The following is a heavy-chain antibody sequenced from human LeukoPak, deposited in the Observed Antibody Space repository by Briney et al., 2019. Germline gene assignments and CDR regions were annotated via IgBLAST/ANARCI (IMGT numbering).Heavy chain of an antibody. CDR2: ISYDGSNK. Sequence: PGRSLRLACAASGFTFSSYGMHGVRQAPGKGLEWVAVISYDGSNKYYADSVKGRFTISRDNSKNTLYLQMNSLRAEDTAVYYCAKDPMDVWGQGTTVTVSS. CDR3: AKDPMDV. V-gene: IGHV3-30*18. CDR1: GFTFSSYG. J-gene: IGHJ6*02.